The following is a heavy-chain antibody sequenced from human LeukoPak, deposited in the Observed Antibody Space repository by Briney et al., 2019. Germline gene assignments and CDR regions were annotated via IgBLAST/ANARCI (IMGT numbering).Heavy chain of an antibody. CDR3: ARGTVAVNLDY. CDR1: GFTFSSYG. CDR2: IWYDGSNK. Sequence: GGSLRLSCAASGFTFSSYGMHWVRQAPGKGLEWVAVIWYDGSNKYYADSVKGRFTISRDNSKNTLYLQMNSLRAEDTAVYYCARGTVAVNLDYWGQGTLVTAS. D-gene: IGHD6-19*01. V-gene: IGHV3-33*01. J-gene: IGHJ4*02.